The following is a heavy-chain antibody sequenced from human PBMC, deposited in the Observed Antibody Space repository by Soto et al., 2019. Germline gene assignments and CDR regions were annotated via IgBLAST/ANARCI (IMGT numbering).Heavy chain of an antibody. CDR1: GYIFTGYH. CDR2: INPNSGDT. D-gene: IGHD3-9*01. J-gene: IGHJ6*01. V-gene: IGHV1-2*02. Sequence: AAVKVSCTASGYIFTGYHIHWVRQAPGLGLEWMGWINPNSGDTEYAQNFQGRVTMTRDTSFNLVYMEMSGLMSDDTAFYYCARDARGTRGFDEMDIWGQGTTVTVSS. CDR3: ARDARGTRGFDEMDI.